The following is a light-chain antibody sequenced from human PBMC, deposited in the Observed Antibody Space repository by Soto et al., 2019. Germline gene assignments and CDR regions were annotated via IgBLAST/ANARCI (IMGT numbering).Light chain of an antibody. V-gene: IGKV3-20*01. CDR2: DIF. Sequence: EIVLTHSPATLSVCPVERSTLSCMASQSVGSDLAWYQQKPGQAPRLVIYDIFTRATGVPTRISGSGSGTEFTLTISRLEPEDFAVYYCQQYGSSPITFGQGTRLEIK. CDR3: QQYGSSPIT. J-gene: IGKJ5*01. CDR1: QSVGSD.